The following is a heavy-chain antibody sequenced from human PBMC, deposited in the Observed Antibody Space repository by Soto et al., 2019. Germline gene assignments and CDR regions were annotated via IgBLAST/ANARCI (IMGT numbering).Heavy chain of an antibody. Sequence: EVQLLESGGGLVQPGGSLRLSCAASGFTFSNYAMTWVRQAPGKGLEWVSTISGSGGSTYYADSVKGRFTISRDNSMNTLSLQMNSLRAEDTAEYYCANSPALVRGVSVDVWGQGTTVTVSS. J-gene: IGHJ6*02. CDR3: ANSPALVRGVSVDV. V-gene: IGHV3-23*01. CDR1: GFTFSNYA. CDR2: ISGSGGST. D-gene: IGHD3-10*01.